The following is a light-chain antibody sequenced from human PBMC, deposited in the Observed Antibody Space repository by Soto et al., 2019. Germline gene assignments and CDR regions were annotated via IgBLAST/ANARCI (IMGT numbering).Light chain of an antibody. V-gene: IGKV1-5*03. CDR3: QHYNSYSEA. J-gene: IGKJ1*01. CDR2: KAS. CDR1: QSIMSW. Sequence: SQMTQSPSTLSASVGDRVTITCRASQSIMSWLAWYQQKPGKAPKLLIYKASTLKSGVPSRFSGSGSGTEFTLTISSLQPDDFATYYCQHYNSYSEAFGQGTKVDVK.